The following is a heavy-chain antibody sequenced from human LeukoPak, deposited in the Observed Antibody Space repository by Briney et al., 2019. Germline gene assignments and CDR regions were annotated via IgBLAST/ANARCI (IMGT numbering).Heavy chain of an antibody. CDR3: ARDRGVRGVIRGWFDP. J-gene: IGHJ5*02. V-gene: IGHV4-59*12. CDR1: GGSISSYY. Sequence: TSETLSLTCTVSGGSISSYYWSWIRQPPGKGLEWIGYIYYSGSTNYNPSLKSRVTISVDTSKNQFSLKLSSVTAADTAVYYCARDRGVRGVIRGWFDPWGQGTLVTVSS. D-gene: IGHD3-10*01. CDR2: IYYSGST.